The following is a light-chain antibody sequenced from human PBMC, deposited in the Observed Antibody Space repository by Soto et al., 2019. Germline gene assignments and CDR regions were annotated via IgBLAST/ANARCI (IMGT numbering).Light chain of an antibody. J-gene: IGKJ1*01. CDR3: QQYDAWPPGT. CDR1: QDVGSN. Sequence: EIVMTQSPATLSVSPGERATLSCRASQDVGSNLARYQQKPGQAPRLLIYGASTRATGIPARFSGSGSETEFTLTISGLQSEDFAVYYCQQYDAWPPGTFGQGTKVDIK. V-gene: IGKV3-15*01. CDR2: GAS.